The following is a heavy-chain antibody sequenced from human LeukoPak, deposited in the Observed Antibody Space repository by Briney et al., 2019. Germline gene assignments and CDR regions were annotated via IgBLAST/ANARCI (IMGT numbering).Heavy chain of an antibody. Sequence: GGSLRLSCAASGFTFSTYGMHWVRQAPGKGLEWVAFIRYDGSNKYYADSVKGRFTISRDNSKNTLYLQMNSLRAEDTAVFYCEKDRSGSYSQGLDYWGQGTLVTVSS. D-gene: IGHD1-26*01. CDR3: EKDRSGSYSQGLDY. CDR1: GFTFSTYG. V-gene: IGHV3-30*02. CDR2: IRYDGSNK. J-gene: IGHJ4*02.